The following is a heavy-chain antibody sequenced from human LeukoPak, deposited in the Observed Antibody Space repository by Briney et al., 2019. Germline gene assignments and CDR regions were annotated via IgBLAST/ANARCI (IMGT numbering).Heavy chain of an antibody. CDR3: ARDRSEDYGSGSYYNQGLYFDY. D-gene: IGHD3-10*01. V-gene: IGHV1-46*01. CDR1: GYTFTSYY. Sequence: ASVKVSCKASGYTFTSYYMHWVRQAPGQGLEWMGIINPSGGSTSYAQKFQGRVTTTRDTSTSTVYMELSSLRSEDTAVYYCARDRSEDYGSGSYYNQGLYFDYWGQGTLVTVSS. J-gene: IGHJ4*02. CDR2: INPSGGST.